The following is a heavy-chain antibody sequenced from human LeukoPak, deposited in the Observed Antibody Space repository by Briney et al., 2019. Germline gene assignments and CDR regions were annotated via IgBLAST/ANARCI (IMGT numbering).Heavy chain of an antibody. V-gene: IGHV3-15*01. Sequence: GGSLRPSCAASGFTFSNAWMSWVRQAPGKGLEWVGRIKSKTDGGTTDYAAPVKGRFTISRDDSKNTLYLQMNSLKTEDTAVYYCTTDPPVPLAYCGGDCYPPDYWGQGTLVTVSS. D-gene: IGHD2-21*02. CDR1: GFTFSNAW. J-gene: IGHJ4*02. CDR3: TTDPPVPLAYCGGDCYPPDY. CDR2: IKSKTDGGTT.